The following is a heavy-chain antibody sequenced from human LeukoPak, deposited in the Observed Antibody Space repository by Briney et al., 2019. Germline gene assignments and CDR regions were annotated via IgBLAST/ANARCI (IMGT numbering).Heavy chain of an antibody. CDR2: ISGSGAYT. V-gene: IGHV3-23*01. J-gene: IGHJ4*02. CDR1: GFTFSGDA. CDR3: AKRREGATDF. Sequence: GGSLRPSSAASGFTFSGDAMTWVRQAPGKGLEWVSTISGSGAYTYDADSVKGRFTISRDNSKKTLYLQMDSLRADDTAVYYCAKRREGATDFWGQGTLVTVSS. D-gene: IGHD1-26*01.